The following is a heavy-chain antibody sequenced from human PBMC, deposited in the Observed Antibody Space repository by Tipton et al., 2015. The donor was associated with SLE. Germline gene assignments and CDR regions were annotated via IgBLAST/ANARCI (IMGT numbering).Heavy chain of an antibody. J-gene: IGHJ3*02. CDR3: AKVSVTTPWDYDAFDI. D-gene: IGHD4-17*01. CDR1: GFTLSSYA. CDR2: IYSGGST. Sequence: SLRLSCAASGFTLSSYAMTWVRQAPGKGLEWVSIIYSGGSTYYADSVKGRFTVSRGTSKNTLYLQMSSLRPEDTAVYYCAKVSVTTPWDYDAFDIWGQGTMVTVSS. V-gene: IGHV3-23*03.